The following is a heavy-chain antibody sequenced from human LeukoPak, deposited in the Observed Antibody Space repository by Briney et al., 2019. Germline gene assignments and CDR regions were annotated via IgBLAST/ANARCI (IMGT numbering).Heavy chain of an antibody. J-gene: IGHJ4*02. CDR1: GYSFSTHG. V-gene: IGHV1-69*05. CDR2: IMPIFGAT. CDR3: ARVATVGSLDN. D-gene: IGHD4-23*01. Sequence: SVKVSCKASGYSFSTHGIRWVRQAPGQGLEWMGGIMPIFGATNYAQKFQGRLTITTDRSTSTAYTELNNLSSEDTALYYCARVATVGSLDNWGQGTLVTVSS.